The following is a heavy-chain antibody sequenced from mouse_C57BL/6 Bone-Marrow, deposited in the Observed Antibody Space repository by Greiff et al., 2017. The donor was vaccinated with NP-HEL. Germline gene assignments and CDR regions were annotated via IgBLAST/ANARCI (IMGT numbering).Heavy chain of an antibody. CDR3: ARYRFAY. CDR2: IYPGNGNT. CDR1: GYTFTSYW. Sequence: QVQLQQPGAELVKPGASVKMSCKASGYTFTSYWMTWVKQRPGQGLEWIGDIYPGNGNTNYNEKFKGKATLTVDTSSSTAYMQLSSLTSEDSAVYYCARYRFAYWGQGTLVTVSA. V-gene: IGHV1-55*01. J-gene: IGHJ3*01.